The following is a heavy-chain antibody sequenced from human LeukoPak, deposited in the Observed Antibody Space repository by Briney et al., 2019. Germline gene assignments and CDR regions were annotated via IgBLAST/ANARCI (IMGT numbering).Heavy chain of an antibody. J-gene: IGHJ4*02. CDR3: AKLLAGSPFDY. CDR2: ISSSGSGGNT. V-gene: IGHV3-23*01. CDR1: GVTLSSYA. D-gene: IGHD6-19*01. Sequence: GGSLRLSCAASGVTLSSYAMSWARQAPGKGLEWVSGISSSGSGGNTYYADSVKGRFTISRDNSKNTLYLQMDSLRAEDTAVFYCAKLLAGSPFDYWGQGTLVTVSS.